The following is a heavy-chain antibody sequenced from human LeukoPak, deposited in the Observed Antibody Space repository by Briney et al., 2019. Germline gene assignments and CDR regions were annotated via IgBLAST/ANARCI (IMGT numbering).Heavy chain of an antibody. J-gene: IGHJ4*02. D-gene: IGHD2-15*01. CDR1: GFTFSSYS. V-gene: IGHV3-21*01. CDR2: MSSGSRYI. CDR3: ARDRPTGASRLFVVQ. Sequence: GGSLRLSCAASGFTFSSYSMTWVRQAPGKGLEWVSSMSSGSRYIYYADSVRGRFTVSRDNAKNSLYLLMNSLRAEDTAVYYCARDRPTGASRLFVVQWGQGPLVTVSS.